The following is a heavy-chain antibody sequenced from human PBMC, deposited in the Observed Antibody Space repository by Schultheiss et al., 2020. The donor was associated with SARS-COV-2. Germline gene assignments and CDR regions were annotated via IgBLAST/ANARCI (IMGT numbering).Heavy chain of an antibody. D-gene: IGHD1-26*01. CDR1: GYTLTELS. Sequence: ASVKVSCKVSGYTLTELSMHWVRQAPGKGLEWMGGFDPEDGETIYAQKFQGRVTMTEDTSTDTAYMELSSLRSEDTAVYYCARVGVVGATSFYYGMDVWGQGTTVTVSS. CDR2: FDPEDGET. CDR3: ARVGVVGATSFYYGMDV. V-gene: IGHV1-24*01. J-gene: IGHJ6*02.